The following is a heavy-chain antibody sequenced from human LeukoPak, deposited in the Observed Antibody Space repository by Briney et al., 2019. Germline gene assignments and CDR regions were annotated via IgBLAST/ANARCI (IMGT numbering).Heavy chain of an antibody. J-gene: IGHJ2*01. Sequence: SETLSLTCIVSGGSITSSNHLWGWIRQPPGKGLEWIGGFYHSGTIFYSPSLGSRVAISIDTSKNQFSLRLLSVTAADTAVYYCARQGVVPNKAGWYFDLWGRGTLVTVSS. CDR2: FYHSGTI. V-gene: IGHV4-39*01. CDR3: ARQGVVPNKAGWYFDL. CDR1: GGSITSSNHL. D-gene: IGHD3-10*01.